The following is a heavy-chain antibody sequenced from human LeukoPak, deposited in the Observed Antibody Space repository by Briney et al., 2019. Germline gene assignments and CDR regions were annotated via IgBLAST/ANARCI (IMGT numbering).Heavy chain of an antibody. CDR2: IYSGGGT. J-gene: IGHJ3*02. D-gene: IGHD2-21*02. V-gene: IGHV3-66*02. CDR1: GFTFSSNY. CDR3: ARAVGVTAIHNAFDI. Sequence: GGSLRLSCAASGFTFSSNYMSWVRQAPGKGLEWVSVIYSGGGTDYADSVKGRFTISRDNSKNTLYLQMNSLRAEDTAVYYCARAVGVTAIHNAFDIWGEGTMVTVSS.